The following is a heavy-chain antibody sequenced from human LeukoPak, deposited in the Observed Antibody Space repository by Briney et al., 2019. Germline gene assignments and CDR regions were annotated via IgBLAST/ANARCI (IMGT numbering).Heavy chain of an antibody. CDR1: GGTFSSYA. V-gene: IGHV1-69*13. J-gene: IGHJ5*02. D-gene: IGHD3-22*01. CDR3: ARGSTYYYDSSGYNWFDP. CDR2: IIPIFGTA. Sequence: GASVKVSCKASGGTFSSYAISWVRQAPGQGLEWMGGIIPIFGTANYAQKFQGRVTITADESTSTAYMELSRLRSEDAAVYYCARGSTYYYDSSGYNWFDPWGQGTLVTVSS.